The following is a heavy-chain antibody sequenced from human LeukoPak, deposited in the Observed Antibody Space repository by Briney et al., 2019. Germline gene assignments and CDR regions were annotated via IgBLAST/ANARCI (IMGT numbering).Heavy chain of an antibody. CDR3: ARGSRWALGGY. CDR2: IYYSGST. J-gene: IGHJ4*02. V-gene: IGHV4-39*07. D-gene: IGHD4-23*01. CDR1: GGSISSSNYY. Sequence: PSETLSLTCTVSGGSISSSNYYWGWIRQPPGKGLEWIGNIYYSGSTYYNPSLKSRVTISVDTSKSQFSLKLSSVTAADTAVYYCARGSRWALGGYWGQGTLVTVSS.